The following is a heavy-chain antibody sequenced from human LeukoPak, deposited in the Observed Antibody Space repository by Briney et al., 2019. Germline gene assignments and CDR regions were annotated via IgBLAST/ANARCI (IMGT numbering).Heavy chain of an antibody. CDR1: GVSISSYY. J-gene: IGHJ5*02. D-gene: IGHD3-10*01. CDR2: IYYSGST. Sequence: SETLSLTCTVSGVSISSYYWSWIRQPPGKGLEWIGYIYYSGSTNYNPSLKSRVTISVDTSKNQFSLKLSSVTAADTAVYYCARVVHNWFDPWGQGTLVTVSS. V-gene: IGHV4-59*01. CDR3: ARVVHNWFDP.